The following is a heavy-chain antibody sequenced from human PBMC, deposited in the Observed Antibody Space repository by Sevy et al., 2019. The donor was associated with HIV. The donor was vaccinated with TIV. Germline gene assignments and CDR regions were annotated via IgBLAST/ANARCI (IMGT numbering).Heavy chain of an antibody. CDR1: GFTFTEFV. CDR2: INSGGGST. Sequence: GGSLRLSCAASGFTFTEFVMSWVRQAPGKGLEWVSTINSGGGSTYYADSVKGRFTISRDNSQNTLDLQMNSLRAEDTAVYYCAKDVEGGYYDSSGYSDHWGQGTLVTVSS. J-gene: IGHJ4*02. CDR3: AKDVEGGYYDSSGYSDH. V-gene: IGHV3-23*01. D-gene: IGHD3-22*01.